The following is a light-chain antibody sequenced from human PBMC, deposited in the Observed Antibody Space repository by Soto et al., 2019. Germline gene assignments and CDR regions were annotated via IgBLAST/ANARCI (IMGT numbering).Light chain of an antibody. CDR2: DVS. J-gene: IGLJ2*01. CDR1: SSDVGGYNY. CDR3: SAYTSSSTVG. V-gene: IGLV2-14*03. Sequence: QAALTQPASVSGSPGQSITISCTGTSSDVGGYNYVSWYQNHSGKAPKLRIYDVSNRPSGVSNRFSGSKSVNTASLTISGLQAEDDADYYCSAYTSSSTVGLGGGTKVTVL.